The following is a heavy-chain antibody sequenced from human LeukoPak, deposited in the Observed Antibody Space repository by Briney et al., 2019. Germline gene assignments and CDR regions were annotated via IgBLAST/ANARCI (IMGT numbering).Heavy chain of an antibody. J-gene: IGHJ4*02. D-gene: IGHD2-8*01. V-gene: IGHV1-46*01. CDR1: GYTFTSHY. CDR3: ARTAEYCSNGVCYFDY. CDR2: IKPSGGST. Sequence: EASVKVSCKASGYTFTSHYMHWVRQAPGQGREWMGIIKPSGGSTSYAQKFQGRVTMSRDTSTSTVYMELSSLRSEDMAVYYCARTAEYCSNGVCYFDYWGQGTLVTVSS.